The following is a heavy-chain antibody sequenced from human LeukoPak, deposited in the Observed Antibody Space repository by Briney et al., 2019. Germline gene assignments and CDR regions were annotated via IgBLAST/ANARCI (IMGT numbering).Heavy chain of an antibody. CDR3: AKDLLRWAFDY. D-gene: IGHD6-13*01. Sequence: GGSLRLSCTASGFTFNTYWMHWVRQVPGKGLAWVSRINSDGSNTPYADSVRGRFTISRDDAKNTLYLEMSSLRGEDTAVYYCAKDLLRWAFDYWGQGTLVTVSS. J-gene: IGHJ4*02. CDR1: GFTFNTYW. CDR2: INSDGSNT. V-gene: IGHV3-74*03.